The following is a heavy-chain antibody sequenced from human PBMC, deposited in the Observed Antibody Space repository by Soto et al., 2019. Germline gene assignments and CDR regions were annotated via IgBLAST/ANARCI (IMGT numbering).Heavy chain of an antibody. Sequence: GASVKVSCKASGGTFSSYAISWVRQAPGQGLEWMGGITPIFGTANYAQKFQGRVTITADESTSTAYMELSSLRSEDTAVYYCARGLSLGPDITMVRGADYYYYGMDVWGQGTTVTVSS. CDR1: GGTFSSYA. D-gene: IGHD3-10*01. CDR2: ITPIFGTA. V-gene: IGHV1-69*13. CDR3: ARGLSLGPDITMVRGADYYYYGMDV. J-gene: IGHJ6*02.